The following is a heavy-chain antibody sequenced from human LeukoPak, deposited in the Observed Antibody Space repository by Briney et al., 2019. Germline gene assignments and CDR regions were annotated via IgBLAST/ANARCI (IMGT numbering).Heavy chain of an antibody. V-gene: IGHV4-30-4*01. CDR3: ARAKEPGAHYNWFDP. CDR1: GASISSGDYY. D-gene: IGHD1-14*01. J-gene: IGHJ5*02. CDR2: IYNSGST. Sequence: ASQTLSLTCTVSGASISSGDYYWSWLRQPPGKGLEWIGYIYNSGSTFYNPSLKSRLTISVDTSKKQFSLKLSSVAAADTAVYYCARAKEPGAHYNWFDPWGQGTLVTVSS.